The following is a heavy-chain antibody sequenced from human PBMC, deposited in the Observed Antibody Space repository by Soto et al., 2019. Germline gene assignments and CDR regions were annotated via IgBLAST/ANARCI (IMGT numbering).Heavy chain of an antibody. J-gene: IGHJ5*02. CDR1: GFTFSDYY. CDR3: AKVLYGSGTNWFDP. D-gene: IGHD3-10*01. CDR2: ISISGTSV. V-gene: IGHV3-11*01. Sequence: QVQLVESGGGLVKPGGSLRVSYTASGFTFSDYYMGWIRQARGEGLEYMSYISISGTSVYYADSVKGRFTISRDNSRNSLYLHMNSMSAEDTAMYYCAKVLYGSGTNWFDPLGQGALVPVSS.